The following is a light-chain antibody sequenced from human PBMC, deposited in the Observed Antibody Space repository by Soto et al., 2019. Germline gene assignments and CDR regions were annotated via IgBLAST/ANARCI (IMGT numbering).Light chain of an antibody. CDR3: QQYDDSPPWT. Sequence: DIQMTQSPSSLSASVGDRVTITCQASQDISNYLNWYQQKAGMAPKLLISAASHLQSGVPTRFSAGGSGTDFTFTINSLRAEDIGTYYCQQYDDSPPWTFGEGTKVEIK. CDR2: AAS. J-gene: IGKJ1*01. CDR1: QDISNY. V-gene: IGKV1-33*01.